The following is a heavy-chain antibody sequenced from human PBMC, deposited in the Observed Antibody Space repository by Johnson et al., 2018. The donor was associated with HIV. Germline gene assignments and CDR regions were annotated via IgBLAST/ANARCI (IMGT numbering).Heavy chain of an antibody. CDR3: VRAKVGGEAFDI. J-gene: IGHJ3*02. Sequence: VQLVESGGGVVRPGESLRLSCAASGFTFDDHGMSWVRQAPGKGLEWVSGLNWNGGNTGYADSVRGRFTISRDNVKNSLFLLMNSLRAEDTAFYYCVRAKVGGEAFDIWGQGTMVTVSS. D-gene: IGHD1-26*01. CDR1: GFTFDDHG. V-gene: IGHV3-20*04. CDR2: LNWNGGNT.